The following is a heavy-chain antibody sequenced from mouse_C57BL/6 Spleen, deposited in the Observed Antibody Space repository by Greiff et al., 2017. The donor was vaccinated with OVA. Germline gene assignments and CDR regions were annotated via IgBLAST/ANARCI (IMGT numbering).Heavy chain of an antibody. V-gene: IGHV1-15*01. CDR1: GYTFTDYE. CDR3: TRRGDSNNWYFDV. D-gene: IGHD2-5*01. J-gene: IGHJ1*03. CDR2: IDPETGGT. Sequence: VQLQQSGAELVRPGASVTLSCKASGYTFTDYEMHWVKQTPVHGLEWIGAIDPETGGTAYNQKFKGKAILTADKSSSTAYMELRSLTSEDSAVYYCTRRGDSNNWYFDVWGTGTTVTVSS.